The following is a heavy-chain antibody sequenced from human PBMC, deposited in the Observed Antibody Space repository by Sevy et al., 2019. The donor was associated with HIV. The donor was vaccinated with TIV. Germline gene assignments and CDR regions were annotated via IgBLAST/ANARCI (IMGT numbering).Heavy chain of an antibody. Sequence: GGSLRLSCAASGFTFSSYWMSWVRQAPGKGLEWVANIKQDGSEKYYVDSVKGRFTISRDNAKNSLYLQMNSLRAEDTAVYYCAAGTVVTPYWFDPWGQGTLVTVSS. D-gene: IGHD2-21*02. CDR3: AAGTVVTPYWFDP. V-gene: IGHV3-7*01. J-gene: IGHJ5*02. CDR2: IKQDGSEK. CDR1: GFTFSSYW.